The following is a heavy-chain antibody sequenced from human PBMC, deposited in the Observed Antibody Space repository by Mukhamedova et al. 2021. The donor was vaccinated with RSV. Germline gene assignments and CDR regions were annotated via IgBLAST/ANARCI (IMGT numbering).Heavy chain of an antibody. CDR3: ARDIRGFTGFGHYYYGSDV. J-gene: IGHJ6*02. V-gene: IGHV4-59*01. CDR2: IYYSGST. Sequence: GNGPEWIAYIYYSGSTNYNPSLKSRATISVDTSKKQFSLRLRSVTAADTAVYYCARDIRGFTGFGHYYYGSDVGGQGTTVTGSS. D-gene: IGHD5-12*01.